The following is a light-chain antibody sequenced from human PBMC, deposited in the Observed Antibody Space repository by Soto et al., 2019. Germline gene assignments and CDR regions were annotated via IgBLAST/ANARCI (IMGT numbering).Light chain of an antibody. J-gene: IGKJ4*01. CDR1: QSVSSNY. CDR3: QQYGSSPLT. Sequence: EIVLTQSPGTLSLSPGERATLSCRASQSVSSNYLAWYQQKPGQAPRLLIYGASSRATGIPDRFSGSGSGTDFTLTISRLEPEDFAVYHSQQYGSSPLTFGGGTKVERK. CDR2: GAS. V-gene: IGKV3-20*01.